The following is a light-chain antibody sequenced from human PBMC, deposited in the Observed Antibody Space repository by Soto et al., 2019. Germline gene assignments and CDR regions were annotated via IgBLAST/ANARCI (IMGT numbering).Light chain of an antibody. CDR3: QQYDNLPFA. CDR1: QDISNY. Sequence: DIQMTQSPSSLSASVGVRVTITCQASQDISNYLNWYQQKPGKAPKLLIYDASNLETGVPSRFSGSGSGTEFTSTISSLQPEDIATSYCQQYDNLPFAFGQGTRLEIK. V-gene: IGKV1-33*01. J-gene: IGKJ5*01. CDR2: DAS.